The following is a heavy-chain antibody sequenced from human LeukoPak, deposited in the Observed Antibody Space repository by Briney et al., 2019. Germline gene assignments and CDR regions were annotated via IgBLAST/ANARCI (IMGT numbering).Heavy chain of an antibody. J-gene: IGHJ3*02. V-gene: IGHV1-2*02. CDR2: INPNSGGT. D-gene: IGHD3-10*01. Sequence: ASVKVSCKASGYTFTGYYMHWVRQAPGQGLEWMGWINPNSGGTNYAQKFQGRVTMTRDTSISTAYMELSRLRSDDTAVYYCARDLLLWFGEYQYAFDIWGQGTMVTVSS. CDR3: ARDLLLWFGEYQYAFDI. CDR1: GYTFTGYY.